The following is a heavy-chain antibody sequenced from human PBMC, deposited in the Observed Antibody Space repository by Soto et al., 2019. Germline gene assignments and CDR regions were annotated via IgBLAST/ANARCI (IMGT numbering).Heavy chain of an antibody. J-gene: IGHJ6*02. CDR2: FDPEDGET. CDR1: GYTLTELS. Sequence: ASVKVSCKVSGYTLTELSMHWVRQAPGKGLEWMGGFDPEDGETIYAQKFQGRVTMTEDTSTDTAYMELSSLRSEDTAVYYCATRGRFLEWLLPHYYYYGMDVWGQGTTVTVSS. D-gene: IGHD3-3*01. V-gene: IGHV1-24*01. CDR3: ATRGRFLEWLLPHYYYYGMDV.